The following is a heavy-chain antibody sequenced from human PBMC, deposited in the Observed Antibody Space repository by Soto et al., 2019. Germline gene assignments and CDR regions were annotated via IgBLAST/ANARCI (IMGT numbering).Heavy chain of an antibody. Sequence: GGTLRLSCATSGFTFSDHYKTWIRQAPGKGLEFISYISPGGRYTNYGDSVKGSFTISRDNAKNSLFLQVNTLRDEDTAVYYCSRGGGSGVFDHWGQGTLVTVSS. D-gene: IGHD2-15*01. CDR1: GFTFSDHY. CDR2: ISPGGRYT. J-gene: IGHJ4*02. V-gene: IGHV3-11*05. CDR3: SRGGGSGVFDH.